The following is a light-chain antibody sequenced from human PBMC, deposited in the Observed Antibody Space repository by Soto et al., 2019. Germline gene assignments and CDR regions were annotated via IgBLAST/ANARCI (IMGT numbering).Light chain of an antibody. CDR1: QSVSSTY. CDR2: GAS. Sequence: EILLTQSPVTLSLSPGERATLSCRASQSVSSTYLAWYQQKSGQAPKLLIYGASSRDTGIPDRFSGSGSGTDFTLTISRLEPEDFAVYYCQQYGSSPPYTFGQGTKLEIK. CDR3: QQYGSSPPYT. J-gene: IGKJ2*01. V-gene: IGKV3-20*01.